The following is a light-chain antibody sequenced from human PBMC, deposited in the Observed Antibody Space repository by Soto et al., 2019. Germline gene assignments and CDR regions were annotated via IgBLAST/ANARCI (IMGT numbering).Light chain of an antibody. CDR1: QSVTSPF. J-gene: IGKJ1*01. V-gene: IGKV3-20*01. CDR2: STS. CDR3: QQYGSSPRT. Sequence: EIVLTQSPGTLSLSPGERATLSCRASQSVTSPFLAWYQQKPGPPPRLLIYSTSGRATGIPDRFSGSGSVTDFTLTISSLDPEDSAVYYCQQYGSSPRTFGQGIKVEV.